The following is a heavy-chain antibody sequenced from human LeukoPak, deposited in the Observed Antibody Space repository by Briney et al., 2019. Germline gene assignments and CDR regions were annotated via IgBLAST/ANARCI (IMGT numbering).Heavy chain of an antibody. CDR2: ISSSSSYI. Sequence: GGSLRLSCAASGFTFSSYSMNWVRQAPGKGLEWVSSISSSSSYIYYADSVKGRFTISRDNAKNSLYLQMNSLRAEDTAVYYCARDLRDGYNSGFDPWGQGTLVTVSS. J-gene: IGHJ5*02. CDR3: ARDLRDGYNSGFDP. D-gene: IGHD5-24*01. CDR1: GFTFSSYS. V-gene: IGHV3-21*04.